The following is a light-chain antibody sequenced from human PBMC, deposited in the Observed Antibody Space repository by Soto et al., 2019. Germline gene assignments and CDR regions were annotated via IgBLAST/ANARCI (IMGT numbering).Light chain of an antibody. CDR3: QQHGSSVT. CDR2: GGS. CDR1: HSVTSTY. V-gene: IGKV3-20*01. J-gene: IGKJ4*01. Sequence: EVVLTQSPGTLSLSPGERATLSCRASHSVTSTYLAWYQQRAGQAPRLLIYGGSSRATGIPDRFSGRASGTDFTLTISRLEPEDFAVYFCQQHGSSVTFGGGTKVEI.